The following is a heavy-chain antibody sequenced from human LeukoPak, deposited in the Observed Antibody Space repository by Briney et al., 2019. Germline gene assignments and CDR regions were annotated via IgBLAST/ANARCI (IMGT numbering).Heavy chain of an antibody. CDR1: GGSISSGGYS. CDR3: ARVAHYYDSKSFVY. V-gene: IGHV4-30-2*01. J-gene: IGHJ4*02. Sequence: PSETLSLTCAASGGSISSGGYSWSWIRQPPGKGLEWIGYIYHSGSTYYNPSLKSRVTISVDRSKNQFSLKLSSVTAADTAVYYCARVAHYYDSKSFVYWGQGTLVTVSS. D-gene: IGHD3-22*01. CDR2: IYHSGST.